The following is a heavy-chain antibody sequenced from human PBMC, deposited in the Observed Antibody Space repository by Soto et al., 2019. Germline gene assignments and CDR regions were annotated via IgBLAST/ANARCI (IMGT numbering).Heavy chain of an antibody. CDR3: AAVQGVDPLRYFDWLFVEDY. J-gene: IGHJ4*02. CDR1: GFTFTSSA. D-gene: IGHD3-9*01. CDR2: IVVGSGNT. Sequence: SVKVSCEASGFTFTSSAVQRVRQARGQRLEWVGWIVVGSGNTNYAQKFQERVTMTRDMSTSTAYMELSSLRSEDTAVYYCAAVQGVDPLRYFDWLFVEDYWGQRTLDPGSS. V-gene: IGHV1-58*01.